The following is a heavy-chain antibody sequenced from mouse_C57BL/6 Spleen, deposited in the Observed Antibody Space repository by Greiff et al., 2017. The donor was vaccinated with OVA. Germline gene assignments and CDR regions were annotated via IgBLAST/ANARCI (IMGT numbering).Heavy chain of an antibody. CDR3: ARSKGGGWYFDV. CDR2: INPYNGGT. V-gene: IGHV1-19*01. CDR1: GYTFTDYY. Sequence: EVQLQQSGPVLVKPGASVKMSCKASGYTFTDYYMNWVKQSHGKSLEWIGVINPYNGGTSYNQKFKGKATLTVDKSSSTAYMEINSLTSEDSAVYYCARSKGGGWYFDVWGTGTTVTVSS. J-gene: IGHJ1*03.